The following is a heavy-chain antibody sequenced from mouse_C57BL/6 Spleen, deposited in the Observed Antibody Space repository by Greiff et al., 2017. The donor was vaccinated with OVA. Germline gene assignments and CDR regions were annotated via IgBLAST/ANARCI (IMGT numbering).Heavy chain of an antibody. CDR2: ISYDGSD. D-gene: IGHD2-5*01. CDR1: GYSITSGYY. J-gene: IGHJ2*01. CDR3: ARGPYYSKGFDY. V-gene: IGHV3-6*01. Sequence: EVQLQESGPGLVKPSQSLSLTCSVTGYSITSGYYWNWIRQFPGNKLEWMGYISYDGSDNYNPSLKNRISITRDTSKNQFFLKLNSVTTEDTATYYCARGPYYSKGFDYWGQGTTLTVSS.